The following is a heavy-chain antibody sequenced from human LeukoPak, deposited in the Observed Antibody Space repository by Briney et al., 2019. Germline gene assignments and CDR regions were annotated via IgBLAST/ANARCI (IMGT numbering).Heavy chain of an antibody. V-gene: IGHV3-48*03. J-gene: IGHJ4*02. D-gene: IGHD2-2*01. CDR1: GFTFSSYE. Sequence: GGSLRLSCAASGFTFSSYEMNWVRQAPGKGLEWVSYISSSGRTIYYADSVKGRFTISRDNAKNSLYLQMNSLRAEDTAVYYCAKGIMGLSCSSTSCYEIDYWGQGTLVTVSS. CDR3: AKGIMGLSCSSTSCYEIDY. CDR2: ISSSGRTI.